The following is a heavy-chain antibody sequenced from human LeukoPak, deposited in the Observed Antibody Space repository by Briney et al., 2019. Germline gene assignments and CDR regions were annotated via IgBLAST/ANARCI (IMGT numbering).Heavy chain of an antibody. V-gene: IGHV1-69*04. Sequence: EASVKVSCKASGGTFSSYAISWVRQAPGQGLEWMGRLIPILGIANYAQKFQGRVTITADKSTSTAYMELSSLRSEDTAVYYCARGVLSIAARRGGVDAFDIWGQGTMVTVSS. CDR1: GGTFSSYA. D-gene: IGHD6-6*01. CDR3: ARGVLSIAARRGGVDAFDI. J-gene: IGHJ3*02. CDR2: LIPILGIA.